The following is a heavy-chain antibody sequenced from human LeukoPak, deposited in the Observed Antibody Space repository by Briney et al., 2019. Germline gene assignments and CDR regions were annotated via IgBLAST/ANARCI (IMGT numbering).Heavy chain of an antibody. CDR3: ATAYCGGDCYYYYYMDV. CDR1: GGTFSSYG. Sequence: SVKVSCKASGGTFSSYGVSWVRQAPGQGLEWMGGIIPIFGTANYAQKFQGRVTITTDESTSTAYMELSSLRSEGTAVYYCATAYCGGDCYYYYYMDVWGKGTTVTVSS. CDR2: IIPIFGTA. J-gene: IGHJ6*03. V-gene: IGHV1-69*05. D-gene: IGHD2-21*02.